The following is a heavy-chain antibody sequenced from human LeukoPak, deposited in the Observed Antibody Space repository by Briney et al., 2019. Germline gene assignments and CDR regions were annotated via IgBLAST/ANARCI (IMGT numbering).Heavy chain of an antibody. CDR1: GLTVSSSY. CDR2: IYNDGST. Sequence: PGGSLRLSCAASGLTVSSSYMSWVRQAPGKGLEWVSIIYNDGSTYYADSMKGRFTISRDNSKNTLYLQMNSLRAEDTGVYYCARRGAYCSGDCYYYFDYWGQGTLVTVSS. D-gene: IGHD2-21*02. V-gene: IGHV3-53*01. J-gene: IGHJ4*02. CDR3: ARRGAYCSGDCYYYFDY.